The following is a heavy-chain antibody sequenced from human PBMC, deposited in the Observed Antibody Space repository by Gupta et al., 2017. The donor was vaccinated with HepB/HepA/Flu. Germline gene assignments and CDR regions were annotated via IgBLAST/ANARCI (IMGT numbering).Heavy chain of an antibody. CDR2: IIPIFGTA. CDR3: ARMNHPSQNWGFMRY. D-gene: IGHD7-27*01. CDR1: GGTFSSYA. Sequence: QVQLVQSGAEVKKPGSSVKVSCKASGGTFSSYAISWVRQAPGQGLEWMGGIIPIFGTANYAQKFQGRVTITADKSTSTAYMELSRLRSEATAVYYCARMNHPSQNWGFMRYWGQGTLVTVSS. J-gene: IGHJ4*02. V-gene: IGHV1-69*06.